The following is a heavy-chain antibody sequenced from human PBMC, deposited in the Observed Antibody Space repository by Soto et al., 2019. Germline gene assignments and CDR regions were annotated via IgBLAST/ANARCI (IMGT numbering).Heavy chain of an antibody. D-gene: IGHD6-19*01. CDR3: AKDKDSSGFDAFDI. J-gene: IGHJ3*02. Sequence: QVQLVESGGGVVQPGRSLRLSCAASGFTFSSYGMHWVRQTPGKGLEWVAVISYDGSNKYYADYVKGRFTISRDNSKNTLYLQMNSLRAEDTAVYYCAKDKDSSGFDAFDIWGQGTMVTVSS. CDR1: GFTFSSYG. CDR2: ISYDGSNK. V-gene: IGHV3-30*18.